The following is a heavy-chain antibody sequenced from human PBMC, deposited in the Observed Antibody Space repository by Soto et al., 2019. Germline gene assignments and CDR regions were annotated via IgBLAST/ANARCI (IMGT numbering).Heavy chain of an antibody. V-gene: IGHV3-30-3*01. CDR2: ISYDGSNK. CDR1: GFTFSSYA. Sequence: PGGSLRLSCAASGFTFSSYAMHWVRQAPGKGLEWVAVISYDGSNKYYADSVKGRFTISRDNSKNTLYLQMNSLRAEDTAVYYCARDYPASPIFGVVIGYYYGMDVWGQGTTVTVSS. J-gene: IGHJ6*02. CDR3: ARDYPASPIFGVVIGYYYGMDV. D-gene: IGHD3-3*01.